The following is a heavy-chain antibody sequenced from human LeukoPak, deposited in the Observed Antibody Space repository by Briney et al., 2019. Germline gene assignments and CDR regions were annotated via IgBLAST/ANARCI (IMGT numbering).Heavy chain of an antibody. CDR1: GGSFSGYY. D-gene: IGHD3-3*01. CDR2: INHSGST. J-gene: IGHJ5*02. Sequence: SETLSLTCAVYGGSFSGYYWSWIRQPPGKGLEWIGEINHSGSTNYNPSHKSRVTISVDTSKNQFSLKLSSVTAADTAVYYCAREAAITIFGVVNYNWFDPWGQGTLVTVSS. V-gene: IGHV4-34*01. CDR3: AREAAITIFGVVNYNWFDP.